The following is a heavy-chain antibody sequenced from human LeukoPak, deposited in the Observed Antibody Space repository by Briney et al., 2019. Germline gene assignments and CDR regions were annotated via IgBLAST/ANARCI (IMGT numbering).Heavy chain of an antibody. CDR2: ISWNSGSI. J-gene: IGHJ4*02. Sequence: GGSLRLSCAASGFTFDDYAMHWVRQAPGKGLEWVSGISWNSGSIGYADSVKGRFTISRDNAKNSLYLQMNSLRAEDMALYYCAKSGSGYYTGAFDYWGQGTLVTVSS. V-gene: IGHV3-9*03. CDR1: GFTFDDYA. D-gene: IGHD3-3*01. CDR3: AKSGSGYYTGAFDY.